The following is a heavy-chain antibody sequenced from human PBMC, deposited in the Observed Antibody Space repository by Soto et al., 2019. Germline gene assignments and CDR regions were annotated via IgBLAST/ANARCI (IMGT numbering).Heavy chain of an antibody. V-gene: IGHV3-74*01. J-gene: IGHJ4*02. CDR1: GFTFSSYW. CDR3: VCFECCRTAVVTAMEANGY. D-gene: IGHD2-21*02. Sequence: VQLVASGGGLVQPGGSLRLSCAASGFTFSSYWMHWVRQVPGKGLVWVSRVNSDESTTSYADSVKGRFTISRDNAKNTLYLQMSSLRVEDTALYYCVCFECCRTAVVTAMEANGYWGQGTLVTVSS. CDR2: VNSDESTT.